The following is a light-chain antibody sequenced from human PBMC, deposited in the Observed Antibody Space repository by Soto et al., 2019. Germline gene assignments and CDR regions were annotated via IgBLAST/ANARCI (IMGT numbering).Light chain of an antibody. J-gene: IGKJ2*01. CDR3: HQXGSSPLAFT. V-gene: IGKV3-20*01. CDR1: XSXXXXX. Sequence: ESMLTQSPGTLSLSPGERATLSCRAXXSXXXXXXXWYQQKPGQAPWLLIYGASVRAAGIPDRFSGSGSGXDXTXXXXXXXXXXXAVYYCHQXGSSPLAFTFGQGTKLEI. CDR2: GAS.